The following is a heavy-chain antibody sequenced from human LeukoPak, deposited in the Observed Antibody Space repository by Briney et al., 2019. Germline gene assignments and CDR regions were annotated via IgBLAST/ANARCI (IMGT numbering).Heavy chain of an antibody. V-gene: IGHV4-4*07. Sequence: PSETLSLTCTVSGGSISSYYWSWIRQPAGKGLEWLGRIYTSGSTNYNPSLKSRVTMSVDTSKNQFSLKLSSVTAADTAVYYCAREGYYGSGSEFDYWGQGTLVTVSS. J-gene: IGHJ4*02. CDR3: AREGYYGSGSEFDY. CDR2: IYTSGST. CDR1: GGSISSYY. D-gene: IGHD3-10*01.